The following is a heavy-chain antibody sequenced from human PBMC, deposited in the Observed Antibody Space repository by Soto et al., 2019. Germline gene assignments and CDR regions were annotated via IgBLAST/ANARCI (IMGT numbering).Heavy chain of an antibody. Sequence: QLQLQESGPGLVKPSETLSLTCTVSGGSISSSSYYWGWIRQPPGKGLEWIGSIYYSGSTYYNPSLQSRVTISVDTSKNQFSLKLSSVTAADTAVYYCALSQSGTQHIPADDYWGQGTLVTVSS. J-gene: IGHJ4*02. CDR3: ALSQSGTQHIPADDY. V-gene: IGHV4-39*01. CDR2: IYYSGST. CDR1: GGSISSSSYY. D-gene: IGHD1-26*01.